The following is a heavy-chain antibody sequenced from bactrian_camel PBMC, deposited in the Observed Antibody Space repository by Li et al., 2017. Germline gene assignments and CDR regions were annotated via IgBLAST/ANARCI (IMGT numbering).Heavy chain of an antibody. CDR2: IYTGDDKT. J-gene: IGHJ4*01. CDR1: RGTYESNC. Sequence: HVQLVESGGGSVQAGGSLRLSCVVSRGTYESNCMGWFRQAPGKERERVASIYTGDDKTYYADSVKGRFSISQDNAKKTVYLQMNNLQPDDTAMYYCAADPGGRGDYCPSLYEYGYSFRGQGTQVTVS. V-gene: IGHV3S1*01. D-gene: IGHD2*01.